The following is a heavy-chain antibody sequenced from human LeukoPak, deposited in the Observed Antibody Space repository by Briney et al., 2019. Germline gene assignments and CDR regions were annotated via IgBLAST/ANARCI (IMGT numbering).Heavy chain of an antibody. Sequence: PSGTLSLTCGVSGGSITTTNWWTWVRQPPGKGLEWIGEVHLGGRTNYNPSLESRLTISVDLSENHISLRLTSVTAADTAVYYCAREGGFYRPLDYSGQGTLVTVSS. CDR3: AREGGFYRPLDY. CDR2: VHLGGRT. D-gene: IGHD3-3*01. J-gene: IGHJ4*02. CDR1: GGSITTTNW. V-gene: IGHV4-4*02.